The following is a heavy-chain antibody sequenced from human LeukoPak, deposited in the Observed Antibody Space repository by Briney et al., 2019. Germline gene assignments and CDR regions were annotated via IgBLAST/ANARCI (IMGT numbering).Heavy chain of an antibody. D-gene: IGHD3-10*01. CDR3: ARANGSGTFYQADY. J-gene: IGHJ4*02. CDR2: IYYSGST. V-gene: IGHV4-39*07. Sequence: SETLSLTCTVSGDSISSSNSYWGWIRQPPGKGLEWFGTIYYSGSTYYNPSLKSRVTISVDTSKNQFSLKLTSVTAADTAVYYCARANGSGTFYQADYWGQGTLVTVSS. CDR1: GDSISSSNSY.